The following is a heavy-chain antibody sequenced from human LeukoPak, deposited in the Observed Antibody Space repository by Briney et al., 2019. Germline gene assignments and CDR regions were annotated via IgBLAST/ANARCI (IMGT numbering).Heavy chain of an antibody. CDR2: ISTSNSTL. V-gene: IGHV3-48*01. D-gene: IGHD5-18*01. J-gene: IGHJ4*02. CDR3: ARDPSRTAVDYDY. Sequence: HPGGSLRLSCAASGFTFSSYSMNWVRQAPGKGLEWVSYISTSNSTLYYADSVKGRFTVSRDNAKNSLYLQMNSLRAEDTAVYFCARDPSRTAVDYDYWGQGTLVTVSS. CDR1: GFTFSSYS.